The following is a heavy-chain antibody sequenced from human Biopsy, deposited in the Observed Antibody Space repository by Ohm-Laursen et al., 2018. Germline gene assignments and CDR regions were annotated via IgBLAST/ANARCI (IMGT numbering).Heavy chain of an antibody. J-gene: IGHJ4*02. V-gene: IGHV3-21*01. CDR3: AKDDYDRVSSGYYFDY. D-gene: IGHD3-10*02. CDR2: ISSTSNHI. Sequence: LSLTCAASGFAFSDYSMNWVRQAPGKGLEWVASISSTSNHIHYVDSVWGRFTISRDNAENSLYLEMNSLRVEDTAVYYCAKDDYDRVSSGYYFDYWGQGTLVSVSS. CDR1: GFAFSDYS.